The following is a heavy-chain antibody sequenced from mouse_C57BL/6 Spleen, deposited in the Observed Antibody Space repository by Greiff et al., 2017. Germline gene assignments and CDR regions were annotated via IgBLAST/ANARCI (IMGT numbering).Heavy chain of an antibody. CDR2: ISYDGSN. J-gene: IGHJ2*01. CDR1: GYSITSGYY. CDR3: ARERSTVVAPFDY. V-gene: IGHV3-6*01. Sequence: EVKFVESGPGLVKPSQSLSLTCSVTGYSITSGYYWNWIRQFPGNKLEWMGYISYDGSNNYNPSLKNRISITRDTSKNQFFLKLNSVTTEDTATYYCARERSTVVAPFDYWGQGTTLTVSS. D-gene: IGHD1-1*01.